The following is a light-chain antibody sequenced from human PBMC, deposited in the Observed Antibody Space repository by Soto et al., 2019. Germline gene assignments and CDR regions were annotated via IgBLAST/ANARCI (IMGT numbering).Light chain of an antibody. V-gene: IGKV3-20*01. Sequence: EIVLTQSPGTLSLSPGERATLSCRASQSVGSSYLAWYQQKPGQAPRLLIYGASSRATGFPERFSGGGSGTDFTLTISRLEPGDFAVYYCQQYDTSPYTFGQGTKLEIK. CDR3: QQYDTSPYT. CDR2: GAS. CDR1: QSVGSSY. J-gene: IGKJ2*01.